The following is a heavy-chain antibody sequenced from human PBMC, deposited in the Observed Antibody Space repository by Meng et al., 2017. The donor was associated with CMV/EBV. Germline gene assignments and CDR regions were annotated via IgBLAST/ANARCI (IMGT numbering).Heavy chain of an antibody. Sequence: LSLTCAASGFTFSDYWMHWVRQAPGKGLVWVSRINNDGGNTVYADSVKGRFTFSRDNAKNTLYLQMSSLRAEDTAVYYCARGLYGPDYWGQGTLVPSPQ. J-gene: IGHJ4*02. D-gene: IGHD4-17*01. CDR2: INNDGGNT. V-gene: IGHV3-74*01. CDR3: ARGLYGPDY. CDR1: GFTFSDYW.